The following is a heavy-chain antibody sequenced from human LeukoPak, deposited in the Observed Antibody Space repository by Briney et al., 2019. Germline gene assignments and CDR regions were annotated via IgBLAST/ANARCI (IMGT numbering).Heavy chain of an antibody. V-gene: IGHV3-48*02. CDR1: GFTFSSYS. CDR2: TSSSSSTI. J-gene: IGHJ6*02. CDR3: AREDSSGYPYYYYYYGMDV. D-gene: IGHD3-22*01. Sequence: GGSLRLSCAASGFTFSSYSMNWVRQAPGKGLEWVSYTSSSSSTIYYADSVKGRFTISRDNAKNSLYLQMDSLRDEDTAVYYCAREDSSGYPYYYYYYGMDVWGQGTTVTVSS.